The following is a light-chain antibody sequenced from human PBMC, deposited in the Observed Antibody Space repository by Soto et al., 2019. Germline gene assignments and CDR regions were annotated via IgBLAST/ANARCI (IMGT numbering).Light chain of an antibody. CDR2: DAS. CDR1: QSISSW. CDR3: QQYNSYPWT. J-gene: IGKJ1*01. Sequence: DSQMTQSPSTLASSVGDRVTITFGGSQSISSWLAWYQQKPGKAPKLLIYDASSLESGVPSRFSGSGSGTEFTLTITSLQPDDFATYYCQQYNSYPWTFGQGTKVDI. V-gene: IGKV1-5*01.